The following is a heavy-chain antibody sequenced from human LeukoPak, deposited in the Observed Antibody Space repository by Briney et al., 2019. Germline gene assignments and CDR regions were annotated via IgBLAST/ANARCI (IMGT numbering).Heavy chain of an antibody. D-gene: IGHD5-12*01. J-gene: IGHJ6*03. Sequence: PGGSLRLSCAASGFTFSSYAMHWVRQAPGKGLEYVSAISSNGGSTYYANSVKGRFTISRDNSKNTLYLQMGSLRAEDMAVYYCARDGEGGYSGYGSSEYYYYMDVWGKGTTVTISS. CDR3: ARDGEGGYSGYGSSEYYYYMDV. V-gene: IGHV3-64*01. CDR2: ISSNGGST. CDR1: GFTFSSYA.